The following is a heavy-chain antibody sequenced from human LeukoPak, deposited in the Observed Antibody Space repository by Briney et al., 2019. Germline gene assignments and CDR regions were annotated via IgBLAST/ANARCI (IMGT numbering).Heavy chain of an antibody. Sequence: ASVKVSCKASGYTFTGYYMHLVRQAPGQGLEWMGWINPNSGGTNYAQKFQGRVTMTRDTSISTAYMELSRLRSDDTAVYYCARDYDSSGVTSDYWGQGTLVTVSS. CDR1: GYTFTGYY. D-gene: IGHD3-22*01. CDR3: ARDYDSSGVTSDY. V-gene: IGHV1-2*02. CDR2: INPNSGGT. J-gene: IGHJ4*02.